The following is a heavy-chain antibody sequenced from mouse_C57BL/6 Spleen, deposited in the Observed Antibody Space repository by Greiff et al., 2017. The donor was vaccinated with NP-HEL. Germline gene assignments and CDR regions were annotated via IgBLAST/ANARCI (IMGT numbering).Heavy chain of an antibody. CDR2: FNPGSGGT. J-gene: IGHJ4*01. Sequence: VQLQQSGAELVRPGTSVKVSCKASGYAFTNYLIEWVKQRPGQGLEWIGVFNPGSGGTNCNEKFKGKATLTADKSSSTAYMQLSSLTSEDAAVYFCARGSNDAMDYWGQGTSVTVSS. CDR1: GYAFTNYL. CDR3: ARGSNDAMDY. V-gene: IGHV1-54*01. D-gene: IGHD2-5*01.